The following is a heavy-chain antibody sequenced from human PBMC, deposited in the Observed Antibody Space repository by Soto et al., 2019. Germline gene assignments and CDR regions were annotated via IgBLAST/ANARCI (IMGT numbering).Heavy chain of an antibody. CDR2: ISAYNGNT. CDR1: GYTFTSYG. CDR3: ARENGGYDYYYCYYMDV. V-gene: IGHV1-18*01. D-gene: IGHD1-26*01. J-gene: IGHJ6*03. Sequence: QVQLVQSGAEVKKPGASVKVSCKASGYTFTSYGISWVRQAPGQGLEWMGWISAYNGNTNYAQKLQGRVTMTTDTSTRTAYRELRSLRSDDTAVYYCARENGGYDYYYCYYMDVWGKGTTVTVSS.